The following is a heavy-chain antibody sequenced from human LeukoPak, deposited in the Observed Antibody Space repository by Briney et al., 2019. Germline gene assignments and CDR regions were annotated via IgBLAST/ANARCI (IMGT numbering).Heavy chain of an antibody. CDR2: LNPNSGGT. CDR3: ATPAAIRLYYYMDV. D-gene: IGHD2-2*02. V-gene: IGHV1-2*02. CDR1: GYTFTGHY. J-gene: IGHJ6*03. Sequence: ASVKVSCKASGYTFTGHYMHWVRQAPGQGLEWMGWLNPNSGGTNSAQKFQGRVTMTRDTSISTVYMELSRLRSDDTAVYYCATPAAIRLYYYMDVWGKGTTVTVSS.